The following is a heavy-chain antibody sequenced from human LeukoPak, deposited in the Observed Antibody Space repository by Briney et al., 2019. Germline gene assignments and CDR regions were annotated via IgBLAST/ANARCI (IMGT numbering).Heavy chain of an antibody. CDR2: IYYSGST. CDR1: GGSMSSYY. Sequence: SGTLALTCTVSGGSMSSYYWSWIRQSPGKGLEWIGHIYYSGSTNYNPSLKSRVTISVDTSKNQFSLRLSSVTAADTAVYYCARVTGPHAFDIWGQGTLVTVSS. V-gene: IGHV4-59*01. CDR3: ARVTGPHAFDI. J-gene: IGHJ3*02. D-gene: IGHD3-9*01.